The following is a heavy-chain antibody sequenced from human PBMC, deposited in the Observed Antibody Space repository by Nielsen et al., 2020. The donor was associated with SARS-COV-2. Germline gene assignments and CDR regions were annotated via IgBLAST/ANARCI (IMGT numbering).Heavy chain of an antibody. J-gene: IGHJ4*02. V-gene: IGHV3-13*01. CDR1: GFSFSDYE. Sequence: GESLKISCAASGFSFSDYEMHWVRQATGKGLEWVAGIGTAGDTYYPGSVKGRFTISRESAKNSLYLQMNSLRAEDTAVYYCARSRGFDTRDFDYWGQGALVTVSS. CDR2: IGTAGDT. D-gene: IGHD3-3*01. CDR3: ARSRGFDTRDFDY.